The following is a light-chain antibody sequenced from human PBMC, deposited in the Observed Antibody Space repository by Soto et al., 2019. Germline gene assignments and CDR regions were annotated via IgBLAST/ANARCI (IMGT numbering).Light chain of an antibody. J-gene: IGLJ2*01. Sequence: QSVLTQPPSASGSPGQSVTISCTGTSSDVGGYNYVSWYQQHPGKAPKLMIYEVSKRPSGVPDRFSGSKSGNTASLTVSGLQDEEEADYYRSSYAGSNNVVFGGGTKLTVL. CDR3: SSYAGSNNVV. V-gene: IGLV2-8*01. CDR2: EVS. CDR1: SSDVGGYNY.